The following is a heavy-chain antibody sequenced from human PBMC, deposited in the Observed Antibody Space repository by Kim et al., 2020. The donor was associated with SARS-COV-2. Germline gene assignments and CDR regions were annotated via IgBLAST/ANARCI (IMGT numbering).Heavy chain of an antibody. D-gene: IGHD3-10*01. CDR1: GYTFTSYA. J-gene: IGHJ4*02. Sequence: ASVKVSCKASGYTFTSYAMHWVRQAPGQRLEWMGWINAGNGNTKYSQKFQGRVTITRDTSASTAYMELSSLRSEDTAVYYCARGANYYYYYFDYWGQGTLVTVSS. CDR2: INAGNGNT. CDR3: ARGANYYYYYFDY. V-gene: IGHV1-3*01.